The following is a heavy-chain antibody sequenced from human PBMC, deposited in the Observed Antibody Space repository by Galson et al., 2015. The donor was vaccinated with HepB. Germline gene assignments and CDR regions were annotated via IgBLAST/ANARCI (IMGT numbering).Heavy chain of an antibody. D-gene: IGHD2/OR15-2a*01. V-gene: IGHV3-30-3*01. J-gene: IGHJ4*02. Sequence: SLRLSCAASGFTLSRYVMHWVRQAPGKGLEWVALIPYDGATRYYADSVKGRFTISGDNSKNTLYLQMHSLRPADTAVFFCARGGTTEKLDYWGQGTLVTVSS. CDR3: ARGGTTEKLDY. CDR2: IPYDGATR. CDR1: GFTLSRYV.